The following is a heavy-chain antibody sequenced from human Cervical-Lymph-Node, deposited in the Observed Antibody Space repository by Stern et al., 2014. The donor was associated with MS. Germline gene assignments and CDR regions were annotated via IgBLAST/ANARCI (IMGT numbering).Heavy chain of an antibody. Sequence: EVQLVESGGGLVQPGGSLRLSCAASGFTFSSYAMSWVRQAPGKGLEWVSAISGSGGSTYYADSVKGRFTISRDNSKNTLYLQMNSLRAEDTAVYYCAKDGSYYDSSGYYPLFAYWGQGTLVTVSS. J-gene: IGHJ4*02. D-gene: IGHD3-22*01. CDR3: AKDGSYYDSSGYYPLFAY. CDR1: GFTFSSYA. CDR2: ISGSGGST. V-gene: IGHV3-23*04.